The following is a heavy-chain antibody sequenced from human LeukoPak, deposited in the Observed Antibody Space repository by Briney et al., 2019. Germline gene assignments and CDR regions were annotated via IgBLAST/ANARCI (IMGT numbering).Heavy chain of an antibody. J-gene: IGHJ3*02. CDR1: GFTFSNYA. D-gene: IGHD3-10*01. CDR2: ISYDGKKE. V-gene: IGHV3-30*04. Sequence: GGSLRLSCTASGFTFSNYAIHWVRQSPGKGLEWVAVISYDGKKESYSDSVKGRFTISRDNAKNSLYLQMNSLRAEDTAVYYCARDADVLLWFGELLVGAFDIWGQGTMVTVSS. CDR3: ARDADVLLWFGELLVGAFDI.